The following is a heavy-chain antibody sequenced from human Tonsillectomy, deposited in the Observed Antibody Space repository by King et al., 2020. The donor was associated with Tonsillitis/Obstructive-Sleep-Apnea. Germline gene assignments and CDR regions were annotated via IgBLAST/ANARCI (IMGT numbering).Heavy chain of an antibody. J-gene: IGHJ5*02. Sequence: QLQESGPGLVKPSETLSLTCTVSGGSISYYYWSWIRQPPGKGLEWIGYIYYSGSSNYNPSLKRRVTITVDTSKNQFSLMLSSVTAADTAVYYCARAPYGSGIIDWFDPWGQGTLVTVSS. CDR3: ARAPYGSGIIDWFDP. D-gene: IGHD3-10*01. V-gene: IGHV4-59*01. CDR1: GGSISYYY. CDR2: IYYSGSS.